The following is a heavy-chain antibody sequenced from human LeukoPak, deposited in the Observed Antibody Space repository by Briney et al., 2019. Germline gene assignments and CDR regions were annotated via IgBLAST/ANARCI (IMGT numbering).Heavy chain of an antibody. CDR3: ARDSIVVVAATRAFDI. Sequence: ASVKVSCKASGYTFTGYYMHWMRQAPGQGLEWMGWINPNSGGTNYAQKFQGRVTMTRDTSISTAYMELSRLRSDDTAVYYCARDSIVVVAATRAFDIWGQGTMVTVSS. CDR1: GYTFTGYY. D-gene: IGHD2-15*01. CDR2: INPNSGGT. V-gene: IGHV1-2*02. J-gene: IGHJ3*02.